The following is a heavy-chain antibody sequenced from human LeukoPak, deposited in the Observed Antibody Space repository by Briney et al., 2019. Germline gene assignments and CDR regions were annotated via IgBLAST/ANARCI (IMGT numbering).Heavy chain of an antibody. D-gene: IGHD1-14*01. Sequence: GGSLRLSCAASGFTFDDYAMHWVRHAPGKGLEWVSGISWNSGSIGYADSVKGRFTISRDNAKNSLYLQMNSLRAEDTALYYCAKDKGDGRNPFDYWGQGTLVTVSS. V-gene: IGHV3-9*01. CDR2: ISWNSGSI. J-gene: IGHJ4*02. CDR3: AKDKGDGRNPFDY. CDR1: GFTFDDYA.